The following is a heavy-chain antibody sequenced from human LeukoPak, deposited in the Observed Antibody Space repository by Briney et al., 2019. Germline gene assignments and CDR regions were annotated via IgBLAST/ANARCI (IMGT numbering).Heavy chain of an antibody. V-gene: IGHV3-23*01. J-gene: IGHJ3*02. D-gene: IGHD2-2*01. Sequence: GGSLRLSCAASGFTFSSHAMNWVRQAPGKPLEWVSGISGSGGSTYSADSVKGRFIISRDNSKNTLYLQMNSLRAEDTAVYYCAKDSTSSKKGALDIWGQGTMVTVSS. CDR3: AKDSTSSKKGALDI. CDR1: GFTFSSHA. CDR2: ISGSGGST.